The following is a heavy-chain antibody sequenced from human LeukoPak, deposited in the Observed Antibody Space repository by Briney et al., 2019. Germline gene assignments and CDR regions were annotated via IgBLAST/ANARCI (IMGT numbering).Heavy chain of an antibody. V-gene: IGHV3-21*01. J-gene: IGHJ3*02. Sequence: GGSLRLSCAASGFTFSSYSMNWVRQAPGKGLEWVSSISSSSRYIYYGDSVKGRFTISRDNAKNSLCLQTNSLRAEDTAVYYCARDVHYDSSGYYFRNDAFDIWGQGTMVTVSS. CDR3: ARDVHYDSSGYYFRNDAFDI. D-gene: IGHD3-22*01. CDR2: ISSSSRYI. CDR1: GFTFSSYS.